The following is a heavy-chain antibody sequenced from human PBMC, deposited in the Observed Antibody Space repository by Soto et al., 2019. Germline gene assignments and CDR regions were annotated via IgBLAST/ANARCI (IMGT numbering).Heavy chain of an antibody. CDR1: GGSIINLGGC. D-gene: IGHD3-10*01. CDR2: IYYSGST. CDR3: ARADSPFGGKFDY. V-gene: IGHV4-30-4*08. Sequence: SQMKCHTRTVAGGSIINLGGCWSSIKQPPGKGLEWIGYIYYSGSTYYNPSLKSRVTISVDTSKNQFSLKLSSVTAADTAVYYCARADSPFGGKFDYWGQGTLVTVSS. J-gene: IGHJ4*02.